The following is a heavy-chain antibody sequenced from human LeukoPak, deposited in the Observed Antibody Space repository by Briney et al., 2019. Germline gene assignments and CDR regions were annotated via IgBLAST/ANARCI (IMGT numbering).Heavy chain of an antibody. CDR3: ARAAYSDFPDY. D-gene: IGHD4-11*01. CDR2: INSDGSAT. CDR1: GFTFSSYW. Sequence: PGGSLRLSCAASGFTFSSYWMHWVRQAPGKGLVWVSHINSDGSATYADSVKGRFTIFRDNAKNTVYLQMNSLRAEDTAVYYCARAAYSDFPDYWGQETLVTVSS. J-gene: IGHJ4*02. V-gene: IGHV3-74*01.